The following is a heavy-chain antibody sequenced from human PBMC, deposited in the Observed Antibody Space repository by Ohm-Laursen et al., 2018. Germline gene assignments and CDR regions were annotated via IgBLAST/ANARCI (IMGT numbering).Heavy chain of an antibody. CDR2: INASGGTI. J-gene: IGHJ4*02. CDR1: GFTFGTYS. D-gene: IGHD1-1*01. V-gene: IGHV3-48*01. CDR3: AKGTTDVDY. Sequence: SLRLSCTASGFTFGTYSMNWVRQAPGKGLEWLSYINASGGTIYYADSLKGRFTISRDNAKNSLYLQMNSLRAEDTAVYYCAKGTTDVDYWGQGTLVTVSS.